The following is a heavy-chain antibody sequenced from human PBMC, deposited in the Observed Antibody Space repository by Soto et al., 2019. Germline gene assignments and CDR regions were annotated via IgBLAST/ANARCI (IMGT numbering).Heavy chain of an antibody. CDR3: ARQDPGGYEDY. D-gene: IGHD5-12*01. Sequence: QLQLQESGSGLVKPSETLSLTCAVSGGSLNNGGYSWSWIRQPPGKGLEWIGYIYHSGTAYYNPSLKSRLTMSVDRSKTQSSLKLSSVTAAETAVYYWARQDPGGYEDYWGPAILVTVSS. CDR1: GGSLNNGGYS. J-gene: IGHJ4*02. V-gene: IGHV4-30-2*01. CDR2: IYHSGTA.